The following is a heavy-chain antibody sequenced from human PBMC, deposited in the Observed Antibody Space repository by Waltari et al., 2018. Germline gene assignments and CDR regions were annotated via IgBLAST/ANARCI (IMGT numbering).Heavy chain of an antibody. CDR1: GFTFSSYW. CDR2: INSDGSST. V-gene: IGHV3-74*01. J-gene: IGHJ6*02. CDR3: ARDVGKPPLVYYGMDV. Sequence: EVQLVESGGGLVQPGGSLRLSCAASGFTFSSYWMHWVRQAPGKGLVLVSRINSDGSSTSYADSVKGRFTISRDNAKNTLYLQMNSLRAEDTAVYYCARDVGKPPLVYYGMDVWGQGTTVTVSS.